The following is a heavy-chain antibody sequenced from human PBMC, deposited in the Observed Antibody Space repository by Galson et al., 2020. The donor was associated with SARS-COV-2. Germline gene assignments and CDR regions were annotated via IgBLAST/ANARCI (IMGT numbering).Heavy chain of an antibody. D-gene: IGHD2-15*01. CDR3: ARAPAVYCSGASCYYFDS. V-gene: IGHV4-59*13. Sequence: SQTLSLTCTVSGGSISNYFWSWIRQSPGKGLEWIGYVFYSGSGNHNPSLKSRVTISVDTSKNQFSLKLNSVSAADTAVYYCARAPAVYCSGASCYYFDSWGQGALVAVSS. CDR2: VFYSGSG. CDR1: GGSISNYF. J-gene: IGHJ4*02.